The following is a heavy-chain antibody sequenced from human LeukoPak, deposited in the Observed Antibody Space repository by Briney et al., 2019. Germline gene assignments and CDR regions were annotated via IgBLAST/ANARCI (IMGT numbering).Heavy chain of an antibody. CDR3: ARGDSSSWLVY. D-gene: IGHD6-13*01. Sequence: PSETLSLTCTVSGGSISSYYWSWIRQPPGKGLEWIGYIYYSGNTNSNPSLKSRVTISVDTSKNQFSLKLSSATAADTAVYYCARGDSSSWLVYWGQGTLVTVSS. V-gene: IGHV4-59*01. CDR1: GGSISSYY. J-gene: IGHJ4*02. CDR2: IYYSGNT.